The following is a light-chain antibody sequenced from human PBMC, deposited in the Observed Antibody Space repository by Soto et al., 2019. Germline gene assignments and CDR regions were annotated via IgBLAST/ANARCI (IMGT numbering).Light chain of an antibody. CDR1: SSDVGGYNY. CDR2: DVS. CDR3: SSYTSSSTLV. Sequence: SVLTQPASVSGSPGQSITISCTGTSSDVGGYNYVSWYQQHPGKAPKLMIYDVSNRPSGVSNRFSGSKSGNTASLTISGLQAEDEADSYCSSYTSSSTLVFGTGTKVTVL. V-gene: IGLV2-14*01. J-gene: IGLJ1*01.